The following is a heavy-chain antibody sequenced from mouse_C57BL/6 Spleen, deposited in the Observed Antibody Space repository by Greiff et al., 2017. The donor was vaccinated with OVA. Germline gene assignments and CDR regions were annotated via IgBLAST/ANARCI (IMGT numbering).Heavy chain of an antibody. CDR3: ARDYGSSYGYFDY. V-gene: IGHV1-81*01. CDR2: IYPRSGNT. Sequence: VQLQESGAELARPGASVKLSCKASGYTFTSYGISWVKQRTGQGLEWIGEIYPRSGNTYYNEKFKGKATLTADKSSSTAYMELRSLTSEDAAVYFCARDYGSSYGYFDYWGQGTTLTVSS. CDR1: GYTFTSYG. D-gene: IGHD1-1*01. J-gene: IGHJ2*01.